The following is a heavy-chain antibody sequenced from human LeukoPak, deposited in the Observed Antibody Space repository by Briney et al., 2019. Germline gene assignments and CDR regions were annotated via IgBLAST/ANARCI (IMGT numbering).Heavy chain of an antibody. CDR1: GFTFSTYT. CDR3: ARVPSGYSSGWYPDY. CDR2: ISSGSGYI. J-gene: IGHJ4*02. D-gene: IGHD6-19*01. Sequence: GGSLGLSCTASGFTFSTYTMNWVRQAPGKGLEWVSSISSGSGYINYADSVKGRFTISRDNAKNSLYLQMNSLRAEDTAVYYCARVPSGYSSGWYPDYWGQGTLVTVSS. V-gene: IGHV3-21*01.